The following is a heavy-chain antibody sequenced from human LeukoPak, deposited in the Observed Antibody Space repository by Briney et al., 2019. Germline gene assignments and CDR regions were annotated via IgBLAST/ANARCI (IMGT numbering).Heavy chain of an antibody. CDR3: ARHSNALSHYMDV. D-gene: IGHD3-3*02. J-gene: IGHJ6*03. CDR2: IYYSGTT. Sequence: SETLSLTCTVSGGSISNYYWSWIRQSPPKGLEWIAYIYYSGTTNYNPSLKSRVTISVDTSKNQFSLKVNSVTAADTAVYYCARHSNALSHYMDVWGKGTTVTVSS. V-gene: IGHV4-59*08. CDR1: GGSISNYY.